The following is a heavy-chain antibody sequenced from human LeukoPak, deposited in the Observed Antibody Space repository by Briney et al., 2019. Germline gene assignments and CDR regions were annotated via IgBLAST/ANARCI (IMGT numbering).Heavy chain of an antibody. CDR1: GGSISSSNW. V-gene: IGHV4-4*02. D-gene: IGHD4-17*01. CDR3: ASSPRADYGDYEEDY. J-gene: IGHJ4*02. Sequence: PSETLSLTCAVSGGSISSSNWWGWVRQPPGKGLEWIGEIYHSGSTNYNPSLKSRVTISVDKSKNQFSLKLSSVTAADTAVYYCASSPRADYGDYEEDYWGQGTLVTVSS. CDR2: IYHSGST.